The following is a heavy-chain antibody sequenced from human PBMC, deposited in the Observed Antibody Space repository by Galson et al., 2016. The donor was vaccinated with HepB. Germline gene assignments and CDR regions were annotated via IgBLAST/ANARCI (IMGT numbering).Heavy chain of an antibody. CDR1: GYTFTNYV. J-gene: IGHJ5*02. CDR2: INTNTGNP. D-gene: IGHD2-2*02. V-gene: IGHV7-4-1*02. CDR3: ARDRFRVPAALLGFDP. Sequence: SVKVSCKASGYTFTNYVINWVRQAPGQGLEWMGWINTNTGNPTYAQGFTGRFVFSFDTSVSTTYLQISNLKAEDTAVYYCARDRFRVPAALLGFDPWGQGTLVTVSS.